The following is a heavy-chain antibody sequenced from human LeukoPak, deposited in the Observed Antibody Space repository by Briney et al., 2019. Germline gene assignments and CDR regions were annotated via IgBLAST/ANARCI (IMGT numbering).Heavy chain of an antibody. J-gene: IGHJ6*04. CDR2: IIPIFGTA. Sequence: SVKVSCKASGGTFSSYAISWVRQAPGQGLEWMGGIIPIFGTANYAQKFQGRVTITADESTSTAYMELSSLRSEDTAVYYCARGGFGGGIHYYGMDVWGKGTTVTVSS. D-gene: IGHD3-3*01. CDR3: ARGGFGGGIHYYGMDV. V-gene: IGHV1-69*13. CDR1: GGTFSSYA.